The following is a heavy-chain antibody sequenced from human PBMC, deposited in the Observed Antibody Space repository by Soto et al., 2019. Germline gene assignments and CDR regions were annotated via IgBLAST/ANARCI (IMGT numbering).Heavy chain of an antibody. J-gene: IGHJ3*02. Sequence: ASVKVSCKASGYTFTSYAMHWVRQAPGQRLEWMGWINAGNGNTKYSQKFQGRVTITRDTSASTAYMELSSLRSEDTAVYYCAREGVVVTDAFAIWGQGTMVTVSS. D-gene: IGHD2-15*01. CDR3: AREGVVVTDAFAI. CDR1: GYTFTSYA. V-gene: IGHV1-3*01. CDR2: INAGNGNT.